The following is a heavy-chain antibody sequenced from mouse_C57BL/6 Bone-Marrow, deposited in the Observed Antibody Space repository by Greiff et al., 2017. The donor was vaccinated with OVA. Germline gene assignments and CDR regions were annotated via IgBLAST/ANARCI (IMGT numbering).Heavy chain of an antibody. V-gene: IGHV1-4*01. CDR3: AREPTVKAWFAY. CDR2: INPSSGYT. D-gene: IGHD1-1*01. Sequence: VQLQQSGAELARPGASVKMSCKASGYTFTSYTMHWVKQRPGQGLEWIGYINPSSGYTKYNQKFKDKATLTEDKSSSTAYMQLSSLTSEDSAVYYCAREPTVKAWFAYWGQGTLVTVSA. CDR1: GYTFTSYT. J-gene: IGHJ3*01.